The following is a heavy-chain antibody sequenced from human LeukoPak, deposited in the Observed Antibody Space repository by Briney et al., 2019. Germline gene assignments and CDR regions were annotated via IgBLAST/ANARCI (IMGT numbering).Heavy chain of an antibody. J-gene: IGHJ5*02. D-gene: IGHD3-3*01. V-gene: IGHV4-39*01. Sequence: PSETLSLTCTVSGGSISSSSYYWGWIRQPPGKGLEWIGSIYYSGSTYYNPSLKSRVTISVDTSKNQFSLKLSSVTAADTAVYYCARHHLFGVEYNWFDPWGQGTLVTVSS. CDR2: IYYSGST. CDR3: ARHHLFGVEYNWFDP. CDR1: GGSISSSSYY.